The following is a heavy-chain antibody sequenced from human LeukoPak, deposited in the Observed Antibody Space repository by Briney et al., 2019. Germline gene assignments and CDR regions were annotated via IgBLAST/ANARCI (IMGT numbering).Heavy chain of an antibody. J-gene: IGHJ4*02. CDR2: ISAYNGNT. D-gene: IGHD2-15*01. V-gene: IGHV1-18*01. Sequence: ASVKVSCKASGYTFTSYGISWVRQAPGQGLEWMGWISAYNGNTNYAQKLQGRVTMTTDTSTSTAYMELRSLRSDDTAVYYCARDRCCSGGSCYELGFGYWGQGTLVTVSS. CDR3: ARDRCCSGGSCYELGFGY. CDR1: GYTFTSYG.